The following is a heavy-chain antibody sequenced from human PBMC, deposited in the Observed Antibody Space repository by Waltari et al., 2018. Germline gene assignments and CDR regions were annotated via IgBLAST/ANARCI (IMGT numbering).Heavy chain of an antibody. V-gene: IGHV3-48*04. CDR2: ISSSSSTI. J-gene: IGHJ4*02. CDR1: GFTFSSYS. CDR3: ARDLARVFDY. Sequence: EVQLVESGGGLVQPGGSLRLSCAASGFTFSSYSMNWVRQAPGKGLEWVSYISSSSSTIYYADAVKGRFTSSRDDAKNSLYLQMNSLRAEDTAVYYCARDLARVFDYWGQGTLVTVSS.